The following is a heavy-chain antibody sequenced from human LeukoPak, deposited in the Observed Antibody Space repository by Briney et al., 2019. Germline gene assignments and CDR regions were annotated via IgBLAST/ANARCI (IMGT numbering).Heavy chain of an antibody. Sequence: SETLSHTCAVYGGSFSGYYYSWIRQPPGKGLEWIGEINHSGSTNYNPSLKSRVTISVDTSKNQFSLKLSSVTAADTAVYYCAREGASRPYYYYYYYMDVWGKGTTVTVSS. V-gene: IGHV4-34*01. D-gene: IGHD1-26*01. CDR1: GGSFSGYY. J-gene: IGHJ6*03. CDR2: INHSGST. CDR3: AREGASRPYYYYYYYMDV.